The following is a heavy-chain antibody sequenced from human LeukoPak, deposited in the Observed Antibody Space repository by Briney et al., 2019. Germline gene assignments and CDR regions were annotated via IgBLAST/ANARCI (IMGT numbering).Heavy chain of an antibody. D-gene: IGHD3-22*01. CDR1: GFTFSSYS. CDR2: ISSSSSTI. J-gene: IGHJ4*02. Sequence: PGGSLRLSCAASGFTFSSYSMNWVRQAPGKGLEWVSYISSSSSTIYYADSVKGRFTISRDNAKNSLYLQMNSLRAEDTAVYYCARGNYYDSSGYYTYFDYWGQGTLVTASS. CDR3: ARGNYYDSSGYYTYFDY. V-gene: IGHV3-48*01.